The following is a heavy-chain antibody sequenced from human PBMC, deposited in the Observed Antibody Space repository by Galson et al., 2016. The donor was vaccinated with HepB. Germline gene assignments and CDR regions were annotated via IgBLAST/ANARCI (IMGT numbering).Heavy chain of an antibody. Sequence: SLRLSCAASGFTFSSYAMSWVRQAPGKGLEWVSVISGSGGSTYYADSVKGRFTISRDNSKNTLYLQMNSLRAEDKAVYYCAKATDYGDLLGHYWGQGTLVTVSS. V-gene: IGHV3-23*01. CDR1: GFTFSSYA. CDR3: AKATDYGDLLGHY. D-gene: IGHD4-17*01. J-gene: IGHJ4*02. CDR2: ISGSGGST.